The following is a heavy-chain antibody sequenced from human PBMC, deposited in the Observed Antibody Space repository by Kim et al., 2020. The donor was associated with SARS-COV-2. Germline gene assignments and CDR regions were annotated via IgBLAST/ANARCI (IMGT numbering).Heavy chain of an antibody. J-gene: IGHJ3*02. CDR2: IKQDGSEK. CDR1: GFTFSSYW. V-gene: IGHV3-7*03. CDR3: ARSRNHIVVVPAAIAFDI. Sequence: GGSLRLSCAASGFTFSSYWMSWVRQAPGKGLEWVANIKQDGSEKYYVDSVKGRFTISRDNAKNSLYLQMNSLRAEDTAVYYCARSRNHIVVVPAAIAFDIWGQGTMVTVSS. D-gene: IGHD2-2*01.